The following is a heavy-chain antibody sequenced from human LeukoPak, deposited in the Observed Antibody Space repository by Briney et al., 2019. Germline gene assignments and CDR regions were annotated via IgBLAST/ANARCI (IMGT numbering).Heavy chain of an antibody. Sequence: GGSLRLSCAASGFTFSSYSMNWVRQDPGKGLEWVSSISSSSSYIYYADSVKGRFTISRDNAKNSLYLQMNSLRAEDTAVYYCARGMVGATADYWGQGTLVTVSS. CDR1: GFTFSSYS. J-gene: IGHJ4*02. D-gene: IGHD1-26*01. CDR3: ARGMVGATADY. CDR2: ISSSSSYI. V-gene: IGHV3-21*01.